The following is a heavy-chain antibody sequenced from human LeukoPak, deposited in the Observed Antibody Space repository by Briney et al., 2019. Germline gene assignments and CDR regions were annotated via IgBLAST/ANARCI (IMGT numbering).Heavy chain of an antibody. D-gene: IGHD5-12*01. CDR3: ARGGLRLRGSFDY. V-gene: IGHV4-59*01. J-gene: IGHJ4*02. CDR1: GGSISSYH. Sequence: SETLSLTCTVSGGSISSYHWSWIRQPPGKGLEWIGYIYYSGSTNYNPSLKSRVTISVDTSKNQFSLKLSSVTAADTAVYYCARGGLRLRGSFDYWGQGTLVTVSS. CDR2: IYYSGST.